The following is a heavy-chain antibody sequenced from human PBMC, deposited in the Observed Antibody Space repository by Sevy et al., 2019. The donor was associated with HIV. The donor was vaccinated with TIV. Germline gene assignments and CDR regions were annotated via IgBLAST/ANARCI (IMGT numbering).Heavy chain of an antibody. CDR2: IKSKADGGTP. CDR3: TTARYTSGWLDYFDY. V-gene: IGHV3-15*01. D-gene: IGHD6-19*01. CDR1: GFTFSNAW. J-gene: IGHJ4*02. Sequence: GGSLRLSCAASGFTFSNAWMSWVRQSPGKGLEWVGRIKSKADGGTPDYAAPVKDRFTISRDDSKTRLYLHMNGLKTEDTAVYYCTTARYTSGWLDYFDYWGQGTLVTVSS.